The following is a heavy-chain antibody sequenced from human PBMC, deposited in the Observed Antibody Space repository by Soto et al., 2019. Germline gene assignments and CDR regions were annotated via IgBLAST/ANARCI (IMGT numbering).Heavy chain of an antibody. J-gene: IGHJ6*02. CDR1: GGSVSSGSYY. V-gene: IGHV4-61*01. CDR3: ARGDDYYYYGMDV. Sequence: QVQLQESGPGLVKPSETLSLTCTVSGGSVSSGSYYWSWIRQPPGKGLEWIGYIYYSGSTNYNPSLKSRVTISVDTSKNQFSLKLSSVTAADTAVYYCARGDDYYYYGMDVWGQGTTVTVSS. CDR2: IYYSGST.